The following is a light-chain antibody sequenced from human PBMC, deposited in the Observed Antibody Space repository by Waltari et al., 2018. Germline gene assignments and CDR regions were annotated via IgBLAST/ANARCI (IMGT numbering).Light chain of an antibody. CDR2: AAS. J-gene: IGKJ2*01. Sequence: EVVLTQSPGTLSLSPGARATLSCRASQMLSRSRLAWYQQKVGQAPRLLIYAASYRATGIPDRFSGGGSGTDFSLIITRVEPEDVALYYCQQYGSSVMYTFGQGTKLEI. CDR1: QMLSRSR. V-gene: IGKV3-20*01. CDR3: QQYGSSVMYT.